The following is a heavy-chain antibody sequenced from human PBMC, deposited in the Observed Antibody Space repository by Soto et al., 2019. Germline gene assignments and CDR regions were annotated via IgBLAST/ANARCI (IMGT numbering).Heavy chain of an antibody. J-gene: IGHJ4*02. V-gene: IGHV4-4*07. Sequence: ASETLSLTCTVSGGSISSYYWSWIRQPAGKGLEWIGRIYTTGSTNYNPSLESRVTMSVDTSKNQFSLKLISVAAADTAVYYCARDRSFVDYWGQGTLVTVSS. CDR3: ARDRSFVDY. CDR2: IYTTGST. CDR1: GGSISSYY.